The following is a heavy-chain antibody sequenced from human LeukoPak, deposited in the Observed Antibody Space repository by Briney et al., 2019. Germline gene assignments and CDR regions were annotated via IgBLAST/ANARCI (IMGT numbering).Heavy chain of an antibody. CDR3: ARVPPPYYCDSSGYSNRDFQH. J-gene: IGHJ1*01. V-gene: IGHV1-8*01. CDR2: MNPNSGNT. Sequence: ASVKVSCKASGYTFTSYDINWVRQATGQGLEWMGWMNPNSGNTGYAQKFQGRVTMTRNTSISTAYMELSSLRSEDTAVYYCARVPPPYYCDSSGYSNRDFQHWGQGTLVTVSS. CDR1: GYTFTSYD. D-gene: IGHD3-22*01.